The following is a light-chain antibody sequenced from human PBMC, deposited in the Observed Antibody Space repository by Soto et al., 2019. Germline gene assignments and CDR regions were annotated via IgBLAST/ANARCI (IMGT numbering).Light chain of an antibody. CDR3: QQRSKWPPVGFT. Sequence: EIVLTQSPATLSLSPGERATLSCRASQSVSSYLAWYQQKPGQAPRLLIYDASNRATGIPARFSGSGSGTDVTLTILSLEPEDSSVYYCQQRSKWPPVGFTFGPGTKVDIK. CDR1: QSVSSY. V-gene: IGKV3-11*01. CDR2: DAS. J-gene: IGKJ3*01.